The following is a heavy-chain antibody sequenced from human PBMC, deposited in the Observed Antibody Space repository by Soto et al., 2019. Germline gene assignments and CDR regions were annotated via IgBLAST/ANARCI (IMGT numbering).Heavy chain of an antibody. CDR2: IKQDGSEK. CDR1: GFTFSTYA. J-gene: IGHJ4*02. Sequence: PGGSLRLSCAASGFTFSTYAMSWVRQAPGKGLEWVANIKQDGSEKYYVDSVKGRFTISRDNAKNSVYLQMNGLRAEDTAVYYCARDHYDSGTKANINWGQGTLVNVSS. D-gene: IGHD3-10*01. V-gene: IGHV3-7*01. CDR3: ARDHYDSGTKANIN.